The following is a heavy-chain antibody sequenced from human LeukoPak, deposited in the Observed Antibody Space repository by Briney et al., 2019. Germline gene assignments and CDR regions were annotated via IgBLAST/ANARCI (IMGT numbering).Heavy chain of an antibody. CDR2: ISGSGGST. D-gene: IGHD3-16*01. Sequence: GGSLRLSCAASGFTFSSYAMSWVRQAPGKGLEWVSAISGSGGSTYYADSVKGRFTISRDNSRNTLYLQMNSLRAEDTAVYYCAKDIEYWYSDYVWGSPSYGAFDYWGQGTLVTVSS. CDR1: GFTFSSYA. CDR3: AKDIEYWYSDYVWGSPSYGAFDY. V-gene: IGHV3-23*01. J-gene: IGHJ4*02.